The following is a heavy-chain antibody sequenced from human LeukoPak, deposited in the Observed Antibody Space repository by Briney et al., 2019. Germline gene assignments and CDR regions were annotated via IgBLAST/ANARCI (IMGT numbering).Heavy chain of an antibody. J-gene: IGHJ4*02. CDR2: ISGSGRGT. D-gene: IGHD2-21*01. CDR3: AKDPRGIVVVAIANGY. CDR1: GFSFSSYA. V-gene: IGHV3-23*01. Sequence: AGGSLRLSCAASGFSFSSYAMSWVRLAPGKGLEWVSAISGSGRGTSYADSVKGRFTISRDNSQNTLYLQMNSLRTEDTAVYYCAKDPRGIVVVAIANGYWGQGTLVTVSS.